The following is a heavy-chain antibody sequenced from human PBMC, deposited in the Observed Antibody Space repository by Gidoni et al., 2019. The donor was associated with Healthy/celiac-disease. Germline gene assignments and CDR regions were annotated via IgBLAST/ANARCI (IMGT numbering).Heavy chain of an antibody. CDR1: GGSFSGYY. CDR3: ARGGYAWSYFDY. V-gene: IGHV4-34*01. CDR2: INHSGST. J-gene: IGHJ4*02. Sequence: QVQLQQWGAGLLKPSETLSLTCAVYGGSFSGYYWSWIRQPPGKGLEWIGEINHSGSTNYNPSLKSRVTISVDTSKNQFSLKLSSVTAADTAVYYCARGGYAWSYFDYWGQGTLVTVSS. D-gene: IGHD5-12*01.